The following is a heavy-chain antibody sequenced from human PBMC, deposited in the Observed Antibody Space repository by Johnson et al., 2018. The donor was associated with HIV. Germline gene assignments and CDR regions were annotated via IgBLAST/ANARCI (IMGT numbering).Heavy chain of an antibody. CDR3: ARELGGSSLPFGAFDI. CDR2: IKQDGSQK. D-gene: IGHD6-13*01. Sequence: VQLVESGGELVKPGGSLRLSCAASGFTFSNAWMSWVRQAPGKGLEWVANIKQDGSQKYYVDSVKGRFTISRDNAKNSVYLQMNSLRAEDTAVYYCARELGGSSLPFGAFDIWGQGTMVTVSS. V-gene: IGHV3-7*03. CDR1: GFTFSNAW. J-gene: IGHJ3*02.